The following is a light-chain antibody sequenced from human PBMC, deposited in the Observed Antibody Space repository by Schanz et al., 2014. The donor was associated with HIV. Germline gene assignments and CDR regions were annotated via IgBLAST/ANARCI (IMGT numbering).Light chain of an antibody. CDR2: SNN. CDR3: AAWDDSLNGRV. CDR1: SSNIGSNT. J-gene: IGLJ3*02. V-gene: IGLV1-44*01. Sequence: QSVLTQPPSASGTPGQRVTISCSGSSSNIGSNTVNWNQQLPGTAPKLLIYSNNQRPSGVPDRFSGSKSGTSASLAISGLQSEDEADYFCAAWDDSLNGRVLGGRTKLTVL.